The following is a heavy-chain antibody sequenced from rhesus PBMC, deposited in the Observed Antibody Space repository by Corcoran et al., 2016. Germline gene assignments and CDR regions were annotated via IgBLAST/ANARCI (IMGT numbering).Heavy chain of an antibody. CDR1: GGSISGYYL. Sequence: QVQLQESGPGVVKPSETLSLTCAVSGGSISGYYLWSWIRQPPGKGLEWIGYLYGGSGSTSYNPSLNSRVIISIDTSKNQFSLKLSSVTAADTAVYYCARGGGGSWNFDYWGQGVLVTVSS. CDR2: LYGGSGST. CDR3: ARGGGGSWNFDY. J-gene: IGHJ4*01. D-gene: IGHD6-25*01. V-gene: IGHV4S7*01.